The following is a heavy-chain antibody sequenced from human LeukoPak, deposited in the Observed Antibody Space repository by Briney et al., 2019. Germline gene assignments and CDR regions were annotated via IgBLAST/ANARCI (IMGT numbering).Heavy chain of an antibody. Sequence: SEALSLTCTFSGGSISSYYWSWIRQPPGKGLEWIGYIYYSGSTNYNPSLKSQGTISVDTSKDQFSLKLSSVTAADTAVYYCARGPSLYSSSWALGDYWGQGTLVTVSS. CDR1: GGSISSYY. D-gene: IGHD6-13*01. J-gene: IGHJ4*02. V-gene: IGHV4-59*12. CDR3: ARGPSLYSSSWALGDY. CDR2: IYYSGST.